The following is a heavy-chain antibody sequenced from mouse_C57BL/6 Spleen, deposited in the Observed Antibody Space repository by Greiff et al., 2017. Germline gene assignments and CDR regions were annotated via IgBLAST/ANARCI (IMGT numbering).Heavy chain of an antibody. CDR1: GFSFNTYA. CDR2: IRSKSNNYAT. J-gene: IGHJ4*01. V-gene: IGHV10-1*01. CDR3: VRQRAYDYGSMDY. D-gene: IGHD2-4*01. Sequence: DVMLVESGGGLVQPKGSLKLSCAASGFSFNTYAMNWVRQAPGKGLEWVARIRSKSNNYATYYADSVKDRFTISRDDSESMLYLQMNNLKTEDTAMYYCVRQRAYDYGSMDYWGQGTSVTVSS.